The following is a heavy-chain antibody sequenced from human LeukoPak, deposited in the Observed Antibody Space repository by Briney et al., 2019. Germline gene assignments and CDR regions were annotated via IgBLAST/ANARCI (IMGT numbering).Heavy chain of an antibody. V-gene: IGHV4-31*03. CDR1: GGSISSGGYY. CDR2: IYYSGST. CDR3: ARDRGSYDFWSGYYPDAFDI. J-gene: IGHJ3*02. D-gene: IGHD3-3*01. Sequence: PSETLSLTCSVSGGSISSGGYYWNWIRQHPGKGLEWIGYIYYSGSTYYNPSLKSRVTISVDTSKNQFSLKLSSVTAADTAVYYCARDRGSYDFWSGYYPDAFDIWGQGTMVTVSS.